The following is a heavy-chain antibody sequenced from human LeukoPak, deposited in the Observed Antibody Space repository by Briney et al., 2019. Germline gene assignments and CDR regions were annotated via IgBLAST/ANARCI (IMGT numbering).Heavy chain of an antibody. CDR3: ARRYNYGYY. CDR1: GGSISSSSYY. CDR2: IYYSGNT. V-gene: IGHV4-39*01. D-gene: IGHD5-18*01. Sequence: SETLSLTCTVSGGSISSSSYYWGWIRQPPGKGLEWIASIYYSGNTYYNPSLKSRVTTSVDTSKNQFSLKLSSVTAADTAVYYCARRYNYGYYWGQGTLVTVSS. J-gene: IGHJ4*02.